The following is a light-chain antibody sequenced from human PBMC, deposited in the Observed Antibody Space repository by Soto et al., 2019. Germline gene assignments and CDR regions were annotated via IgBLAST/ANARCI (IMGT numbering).Light chain of an antibody. CDR3: QQYNNWPPIT. Sequence: EIVFTQSPATLSLSPGERAALSCKASQSVHNFLAWYQQKPGQAPRLLIYGASTRATGIPARFSGSGSGTEFTLTISSLQSEDFAVYYCQQYNNWPPITFGQGTRLEIK. V-gene: IGKV3-15*01. J-gene: IGKJ5*01. CDR2: GAS. CDR1: QSVHNF.